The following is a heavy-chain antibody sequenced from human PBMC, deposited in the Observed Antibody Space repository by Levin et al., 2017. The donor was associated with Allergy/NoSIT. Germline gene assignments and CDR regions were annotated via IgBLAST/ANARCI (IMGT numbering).Heavy chain of an antibody. J-gene: IGHJ4*02. CDR1: GFTFSNNA. V-gene: IGHV3-23*01. CDR2: ISNGGRTT. CDR3: TRRSGQSGFYSGPFDY. Sequence: GGSLRLSCAASGFTFSNNAMSWVRQAPGKGPEWVSDISNGGRTTYYAESVKGRVTISRDNSKNTLYLQMNSLRAEDTAVYYCTRRSGQSGFYSGPFDYWGQGTLVTVSS. D-gene: IGHD2-15*01.